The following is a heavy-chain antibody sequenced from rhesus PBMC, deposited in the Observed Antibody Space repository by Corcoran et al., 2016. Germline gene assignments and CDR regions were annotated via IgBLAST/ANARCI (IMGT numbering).Heavy chain of an antibody. CDR2: ISGKSERS. D-gene: IGHD6-37*01. Sequence: QVQLQEPCPGLAKPSETLSLTCTVSGSPISRNWWIGIREPPGKGREGSGEISGKSERSNYDPSLKSQVTISIYTSKNQFCLKLSSVTAADTDVYYCARDGGGRWLGDLYWYFDLWGPGTPITISS. CDR1: GSPISRNW. CDR3: ARDGGGRWLGDLYWYFDL. V-gene: IGHV4-80*01. J-gene: IGHJ2*01.